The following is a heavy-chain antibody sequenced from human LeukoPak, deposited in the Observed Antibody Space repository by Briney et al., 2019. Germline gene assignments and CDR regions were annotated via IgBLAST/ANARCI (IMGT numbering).Heavy chain of an antibody. D-gene: IGHD2-2*01. CDR1: GYTFTSYD. V-gene: IGHV1-8*01. Sequence: ASVKVSCKASGYTFTSYDINWVRQATGQGLEWMGWMNPNSGNTGYAQKFQGRVTMTRNTSISTAYMELSSLRSEDTAVYYCARGAVVVPAATTYYYYYMDVWGKGTTVTVSS. J-gene: IGHJ6*03. CDR3: ARGAVVVPAATTYYYYYMDV. CDR2: MNPNSGNT.